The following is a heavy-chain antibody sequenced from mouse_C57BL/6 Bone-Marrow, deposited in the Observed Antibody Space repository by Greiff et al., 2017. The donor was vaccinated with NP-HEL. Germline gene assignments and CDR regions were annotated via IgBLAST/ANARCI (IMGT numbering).Heavy chain of an antibody. D-gene: IGHD2-5*01. V-gene: IGHV14-4*01. CDR1: GFNIKDDY. CDR3: TTYSNPYYFDY. Sequence: VQLQQSGAELVRPGASVKLSCTASGFNIKDDYMHWVKQRPEQGLEWIGWIDPENGDTEYASKFQGKATITADTSSNTAYLQLSSLTSEDTAVYYCTTYSNPYYFDYWGQGTTLTVSS. J-gene: IGHJ2*01. CDR2: IDPENGDT.